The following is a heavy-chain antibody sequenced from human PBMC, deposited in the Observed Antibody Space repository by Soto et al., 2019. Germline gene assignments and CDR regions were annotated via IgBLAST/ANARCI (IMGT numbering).Heavy chain of an antibody. J-gene: IGHJ6*03. V-gene: IGHV3-15*01. Sequence: GSLRLSCAASGFTFSNAWVSWVRQAPGKGLEWVGRIKSKTDGRTTDYAAPVKGRFTISRDDSKNTLYLQMNSLKTEDTAVYYCTTVRVITFGGVIVIYTGYYYYMDVWGEGTTVTVSS. CDR2: IKSKTDGRTT. CDR3: TTVRVITFGGVIVIYTGYYYYMDV. CDR1: GFTFSNAW. D-gene: IGHD3-16*02.